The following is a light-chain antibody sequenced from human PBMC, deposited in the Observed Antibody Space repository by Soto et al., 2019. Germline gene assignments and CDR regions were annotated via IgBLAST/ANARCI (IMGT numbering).Light chain of an antibody. V-gene: IGKV1-39*01. J-gene: IGKJ5*01. CDR2: GTS. CDR1: QRIGSY. CDR3: QHSFSPPFP. Sequence: DIQMTQSPSSLSASVGDRVIITCRASQRIGSYLNWYQHKTGKAPKLLIYGTSTLQSGVPSRFSGSGSGTDFTLTISSLQPEDFATYYCQHSFSPPFPFGQGTRLDVK.